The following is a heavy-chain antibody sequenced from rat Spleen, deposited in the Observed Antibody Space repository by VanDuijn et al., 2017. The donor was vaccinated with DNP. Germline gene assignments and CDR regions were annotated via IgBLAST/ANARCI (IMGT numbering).Heavy chain of an antibody. D-gene: IGHD1-2*01. J-gene: IGHJ3*01. CDR2: ISSDGNT. Sequence: QVQLKESGPGLVEPSQTLSLTCTVSGFSLTSYGVSWVRQPPGKGLEWIAGISSDGNTYYNSVLKSRLSISRDTSKSQVFLKMNSLQTEDTAIYFCTRSPETSYIYFPWAYWGQGTLVIVSS. CDR1: GFSLTSYG. CDR3: TRSPETSYIYFPWAY. V-gene: IGHV2S12*01.